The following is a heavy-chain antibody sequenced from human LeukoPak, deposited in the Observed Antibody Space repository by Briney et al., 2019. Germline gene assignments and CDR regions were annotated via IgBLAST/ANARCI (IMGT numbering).Heavy chain of an antibody. CDR3: ARGVLWGYSSGWYDY. V-gene: IGHV4-59*01. CDR2: IYYSGST. D-gene: IGHD6-19*01. CDR1: GGSISSYY. Sequence: SETLSLTCTVSGGSISSYYWSWIRQPPGKGLERIGYIYYSGSTNYNPSLKSRVTISVDTSKNQFSLKLSSVTAADTAVYYCARGVLWGYSSGWYDYWGQGTLVTVSS. J-gene: IGHJ4*02.